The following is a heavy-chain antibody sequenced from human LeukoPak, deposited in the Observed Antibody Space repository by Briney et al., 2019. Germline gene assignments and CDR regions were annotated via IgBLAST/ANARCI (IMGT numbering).Heavy chain of an antibody. CDR1: GGSISSSSYY. CDR2: IYYSGST. J-gene: IGHJ3*02. D-gene: IGHD3-22*01. CDR3: ARSPLNYYDSSGYHDAFDI. V-gene: IGHV4-39*01. Sequence: SETLSLTCTVSGGSISSSSYYWGWIRQPPGKGLEWIGSIYYSGSTYYNPSLKSRVTISVDTSKNQFSLELSSVTAADTAVYYCARSPLNYYDSSGYHDAFDIWGQGTMVTVSS.